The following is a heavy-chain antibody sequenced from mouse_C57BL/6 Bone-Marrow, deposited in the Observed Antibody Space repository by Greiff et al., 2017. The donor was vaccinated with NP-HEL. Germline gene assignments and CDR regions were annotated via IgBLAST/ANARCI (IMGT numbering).Heavy chain of an antibody. CDR1: GYTFTDYY. D-gene: IGHD2-3*01. V-gene: IGHV1-26*01. Sequence: VQLKQSGPELVKPGASVKISCKASGYTFTDYYMNWVKQSHGKSLEWIGDINPNNGGTSYNQKFKGKATLTVDKSSSTAYMELRSLTSEDSAVYYCARLPDGYYEDYWGQGTTLTVSS. J-gene: IGHJ2*01. CDR2: INPNNGGT. CDR3: ARLPDGYYEDY.